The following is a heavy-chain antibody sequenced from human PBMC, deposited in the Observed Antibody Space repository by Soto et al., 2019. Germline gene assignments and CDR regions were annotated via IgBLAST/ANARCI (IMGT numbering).Heavy chain of an antibody. CDR1: GYTLSNFP. CDR2: INPGNGNT. J-gene: IGHJ5*01. D-gene: IGHD2-2*01. CDR3: ARYPSTHFDS. Sequence: ASVKVSCKASGYTLSNFPLHWVRQAPGQRLEWMGWINPGNGNTKYSQKFEGRVTISRDTSANTAYMELNSLTTEDTAIYYCARYPSTHFDSWGQGTLVTVSS. V-gene: IGHV1-3*01.